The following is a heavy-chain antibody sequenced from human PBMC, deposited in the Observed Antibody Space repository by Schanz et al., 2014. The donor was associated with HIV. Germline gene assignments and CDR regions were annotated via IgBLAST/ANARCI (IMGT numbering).Heavy chain of an antibody. CDR1: GFTFNDFA. V-gene: IGHV3-23*01. CDR3: APFLRSSVPKHYYGMDV. CDR2: ISGSGGKV. D-gene: IGHD3-10*01. Sequence: EVQVLESGGGLVQPGGSLTLSCGGSGFTFNDFAMSWVRQAPGKGLEWVSTISGSGGKVFYADSVKGRFTISRDNFQRXVELEMYSLRAEDTAVYXCAPFLRSSVPKHYYGMDVWGPGTTVTVSS. J-gene: IGHJ6*02.